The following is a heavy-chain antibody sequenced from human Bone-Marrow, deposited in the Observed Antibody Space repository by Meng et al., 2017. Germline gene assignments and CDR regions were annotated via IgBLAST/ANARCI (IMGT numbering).Heavy chain of an antibody. CDR3: ARGFTLGYGYVDDAFDI. V-gene: IGHV4-34*01. J-gene: IGHJ3*02. Sequence: SQTLSLTCAVYGGSFSGYYWSWIRQPPGKGLEWIGEINHSGSTNYNPSLKSRVTISVDTSKNQFSLKLSSVTAADTAVYYCARGFTLGYGYVDDAFDIWGQGTMVTVSS. D-gene: IGHD5-18*01. CDR2: INHSGST. CDR1: GGSFSGYY.